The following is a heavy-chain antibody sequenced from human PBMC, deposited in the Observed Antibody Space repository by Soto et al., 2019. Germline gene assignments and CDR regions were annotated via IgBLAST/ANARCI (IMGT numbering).Heavy chain of an antibody. V-gene: IGHV4-34*01. CDR1: GGSFSGYY. CDR2: INHSGST. Sequence: SETLSLTCAVYGGSFSGYYWSWIRQPPGKGLEWIGEINHSGSTNYNPSLKSRVTISVDTSKNQFSLKLSSVTAAGTAVYYCARDGGRRGYYYYYGMDVWGQGTTVTVSS. D-gene: IGHD2-15*01. CDR3: ARDGGRRGYYYYYGMDV. J-gene: IGHJ6*02.